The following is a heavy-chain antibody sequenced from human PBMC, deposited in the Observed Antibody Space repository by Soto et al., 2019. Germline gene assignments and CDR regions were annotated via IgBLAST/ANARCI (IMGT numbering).Heavy chain of an antibody. CDR1: GFTFSSYA. V-gene: IGHV3-30-3*01. CDR2: ISYDGSNK. D-gene: IGHD1-26*01. J-gene: IGHJ4*02. CDR3: ARIVGY. Sequence: PGVSLRLSCAASGFTFSSYAMHWVRQAPGKGLEWVAVISYDGSNKYYADSVKGRFTISRDNSKNTLYLQMNSLRAEDTAVYYCARIVGYWGQGTLVTVSS.